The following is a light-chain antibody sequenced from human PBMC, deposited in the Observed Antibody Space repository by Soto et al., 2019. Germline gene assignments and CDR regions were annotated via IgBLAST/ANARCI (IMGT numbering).Light chain of an antibody. CDR2: GDS. CDR1: QNISPW. J-gene: IGKJ1*01. Sequence: IQMPQSPSTLFASVGDRVTIACRDSQNISPWLAWYQQKPGKAPKLLIYGDSSLEGRVPSRFSGSGSGTDFTLTISRLLHDDFATYYFQQYSNPVTVGQGTKVEI. CDR3: QQYSNPVT. V-gene: IGKV1-5*01.